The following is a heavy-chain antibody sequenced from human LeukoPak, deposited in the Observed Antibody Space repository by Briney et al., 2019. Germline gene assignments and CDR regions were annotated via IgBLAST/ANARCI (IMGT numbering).Heavy chain of an antibody. Sequence: ASVKVSCKASGYTFTSYGISWVRQAPGQGLEWMGLISAYNGNTNYAQKLQGRVTMTTDTSTSTAYMELRSLRSDDTAVYYCARDWDPYDFWSGYPLDYWGQGTLVTVSS. CDR2: ISAYNGNT. V-gene: IGHV1-18*01. D-gene: IGHD3-3*01. CDR1: GYTFTSYG. CDR3: ARDWDPYDFWSGYPLDY. J-gene: IGHJ4*02.